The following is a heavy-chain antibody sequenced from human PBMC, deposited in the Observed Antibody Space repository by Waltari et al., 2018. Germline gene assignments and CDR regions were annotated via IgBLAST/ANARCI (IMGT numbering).Heavy chain of an antibody. Sequence: EVQLVESGGGLVQPGGSLRLSCAASGFTFSSYSMNWVRQAPGKGLEWVSYISSSISTIYYADSVKGRFTISRDNAKNSLYLQMNSLRAEDTAVYYCARDPDNYGDYGLWGQGTLVTVSS. CDR1: GFTFSSYS. V-gene: IGHV3-48*01. CDR3: ARDPDNYGDYGL. J-gene: IGHJ4*02. CDR2: ISSSISTI. D-gene: IGHD4-17*01.